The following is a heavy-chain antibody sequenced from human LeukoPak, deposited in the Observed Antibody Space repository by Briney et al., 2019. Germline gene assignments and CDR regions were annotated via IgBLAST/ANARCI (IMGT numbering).Heavy chain of an antibody. CDR1: GGSISSSTYY. CDR3: ARVRDRIQLWPKNKDSYCYMDV. Sequence: SETLSLTCTVSGGSISSSTYYWGGIRQSPGKGLEWIGSIYYSGSTYYNPSLKSRVTISLDMSKNQFSLNLSSVTAADTAVYYCARVRDRIQLWPKNKDSYCYMDVWGKGTTVTVSS. V-gene: IGHV4-39*07. CDR2: IYYSGST. J-gene: IGHJ6*03. D-gene: IGHD5-18*01.